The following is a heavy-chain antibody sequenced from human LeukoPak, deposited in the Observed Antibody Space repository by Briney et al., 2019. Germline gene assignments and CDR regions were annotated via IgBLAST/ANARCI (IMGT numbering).Heavy chain of an antibody. D-gene: IGHD1-26*01. CDR1: GFTFNTYS. J-gene: IGHJ4*02. Sequence: GGSLRLSCAASGFTFNTYSMNWVRQAPGKGLEWVSHISSSSTIYYADSVKGRFTVSRDNAKKTLYLQMNSLRAEDTAVYYCARDSGHDYWGQGTLVTVSS. V-gene: IGHV3-48*01. CDR2: ISSSSTI. CDR3: ARDSGHDY.